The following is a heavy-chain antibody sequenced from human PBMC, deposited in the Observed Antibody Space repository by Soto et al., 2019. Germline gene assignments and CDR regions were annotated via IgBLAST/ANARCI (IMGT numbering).Heavy chain of an antibody. D-gene: IGHD1-20*01. CDR1: GFTFRDYY. V-gene: IGHV3-11*01. Sequence: GGSLRLSCAASGFTFRDYYMTWIRQAPGKGLEWLSYISSSGSTIYYADSVKGRFTISRDNAKNSLFLQMNSLRAEDTAVYYCARLVTATRNYYYGMDVWGQGTTVTVS. CDR3: ARLVTATRNYYYGMDV. J-gene: IGHJ6*02. CDR2: ISSSGSTI.